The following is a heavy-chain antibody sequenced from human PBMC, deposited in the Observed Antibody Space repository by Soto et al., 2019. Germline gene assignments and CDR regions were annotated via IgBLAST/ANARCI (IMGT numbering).Heavy chain of an antibody. J-gene: IGHJ3*02. Sequence: ASVKVSCKASGYTFTSYAMHWVRQAPGQRLEWMGWINAGNGNTKYSQKFQGRVTITRDTSASTAYMELSSLRSEDTAVYYCARDKARSHNAFDIWGQGTMVTVS. CDR1: GYTFTSYA. CDR3: ARDKARSHNAFDI. V-gene: IGHV1-3*01. CDR2: INAGNGNT.